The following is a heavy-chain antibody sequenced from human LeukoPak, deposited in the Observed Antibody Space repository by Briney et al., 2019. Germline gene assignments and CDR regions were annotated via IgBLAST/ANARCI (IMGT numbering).Heavy chain of an antibody. V-gene: IGHV3-23*01. CDR2: ISGSGDST. Sequence: PGGSLRLSCAASGFTFSSNSMTWVRQTPGKGLEWVSGISGSGDSTYYADSVKGRFTIPRDNSRNTLYLQMSSLRAEDTAVYYCAKWSGFGDDWGQGTLVTVSS. CDR3: AKWSGFGDD. J-gene: IGHJ4*02. CDR1: GFTFSSNS. D-gene: IGHD3-10*01.